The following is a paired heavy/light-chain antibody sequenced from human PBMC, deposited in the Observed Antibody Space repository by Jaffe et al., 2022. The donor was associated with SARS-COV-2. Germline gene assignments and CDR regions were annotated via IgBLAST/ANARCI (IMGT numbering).Light chain of an antibody. CDR3: CSYRHAGSTTYV. Sequence: QSALTQPASVSGSPGQSITISCTGTSSDVGSYNLVSWYQQHPDKAPKVMIYEVSKRPSGVSDRFSGSKSGNTASLTVSGLQAEDEADYYCCSYRHAGSTTYVCGTGTKVTVL. CDR2: EVS. CDR1: SSDVGSYNL. J-gene: IGLJ1*01. V-gene: IGLV2-23*02.
Heavy chain of an antibody. CDR1: EFTFRNYA. J-gene: IGHJ4*02. Sequence: EVQLLESGGGLVQPGGSLRLSCAASEFTFRNYAMSWVRQAPGKGLEWVSGISGTGSSSYYADSVKGRFTISRDNSKSTLYLQMNYLRAEDTAVYYCAKDRGGLVDTGTLDYWGQGSLVTVSS. V-gene: IGHV3-23*01. D-gene: IGHD4-17*01. CDR3: AKDRGGLVDTGTLDY. CDR2: ISGTGSSS.